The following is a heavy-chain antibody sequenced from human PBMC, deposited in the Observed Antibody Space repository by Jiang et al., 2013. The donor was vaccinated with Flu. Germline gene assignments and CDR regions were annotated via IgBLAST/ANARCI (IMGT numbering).Heavy chain of an antibody. V-gene: IGHV3-49*03. D-gene: IGHD3-10*01. CDR3: TRDHRSDYYGSGPNAFDI. CDR1: GFTFGDYA. Sequence: QLLESGGGLVQPGRSLRLSCTASGFTFGDYAMSWFRQAPGKGLEWVGFIRSKAYGGTTEYAASVKGRFTISRDDSKSIAYLQMNSLKTEDTAVYYCTRDHRSDYYGSGPNAFDIWGQGTMVTVSS. J-gene: IGHJ3*02. CDR2: IRSKAYGGTT.